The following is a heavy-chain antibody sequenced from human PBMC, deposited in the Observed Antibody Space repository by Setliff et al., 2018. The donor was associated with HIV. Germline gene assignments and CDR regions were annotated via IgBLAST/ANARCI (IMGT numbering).Heavy chain of an antibody. Sequence: GGSLRLSCAASGFTFSSYAMSWVRQAPGKGLEWVSGISGSGSSTYYADSVKGRFTISRDNSKNTLYLQMNSLRPEDTAVYYCARVRLYNNALDYWGQGTLVTVSS. CDR1: GFTFSSYA. D-gene: IGHD3-10*01. V-gene: IGHV3-23*01. CDR2: ISGSGSST. CDR3: ARVRLYNNALDY. J-gene: IGHJ4*02.